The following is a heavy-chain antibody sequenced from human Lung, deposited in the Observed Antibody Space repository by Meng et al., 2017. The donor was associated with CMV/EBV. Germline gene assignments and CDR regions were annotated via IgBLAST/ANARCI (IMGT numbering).Heavy chain of an antibody. J-gene: IGHJ4*02. V-gene: IGHV3-48*03. D-gene: IGHD6-6*01. CDR3: ARKFSSSGLY. CDR2: ISSGGTTI. CDR1: GFSFSSFE. Sequence: GGSXRLXCEVSGFSFSSFEMNWVRQAPGKGLEWIAHISSGGTTINYADSVKGRFTISRDNANNSLFLQMNSLRAEDTAVYYCARKFSSSGLYWGQGTLVTVDS.